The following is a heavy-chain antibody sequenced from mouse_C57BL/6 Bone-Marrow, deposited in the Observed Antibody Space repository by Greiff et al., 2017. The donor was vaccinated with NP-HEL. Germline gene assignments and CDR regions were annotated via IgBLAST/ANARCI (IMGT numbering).Heavy chain of an antibody. V-gene: IGHV1-19*01. Sequence: VQLQQSGPVLVKPGASVKMSCKASGYTFTDYYMNWVKQSHGKSLEWIGVINPYNGGTSYNQKFKGKATLTVDKSSSTAYMELNSLTSEDSAVYYCARWERIYFDYWGQGTTLTVSS. CDR3: ARWERIYFDY. CDR2: INPYNGGT. J-gene: IGHJ2*01. D-gene: IGHD4-1*01. CDR1: GYTFTDYY.